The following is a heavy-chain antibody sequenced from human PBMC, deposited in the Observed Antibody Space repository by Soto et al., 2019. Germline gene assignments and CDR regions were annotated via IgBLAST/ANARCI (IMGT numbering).Heavy chain of an antibody. J-gene: IGHJ4*02. CDR3: ARALYCSSTSCYIDY. Sequence: EASVKVSCKASGYTFTSYGISWVRQAPGQGLEWMGWISAYNGNTNYAQKLQGRVTMTTDTSTSTAYMELRSLRSDDTAVYYCARALYCSSTSCYIDYWGQGTLVTVSS. CDR1: GYTFTSYG. V-gene: IGHV1-18*04. CDR2: ISAYNGNT. D-gene: IGHD2-2*02.